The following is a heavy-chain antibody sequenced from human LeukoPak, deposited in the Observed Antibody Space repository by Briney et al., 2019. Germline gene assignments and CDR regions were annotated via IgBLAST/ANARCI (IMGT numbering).Heavy chain of an antibody. CDR1: DFSFITYA. D-gene: IGHD2-21*02. CDR3: AKDHCGGDCYPPPVGY. CDR2: ISGGGDAT. J-gene: IGHJ4*02. Sequence: PGGSLRLSCAASDFSFITYAMSWVRQAPGKGLEWVSTISGGGDATYYADSVKGRFTISRDNSKNTLYLQMNSLRAEDTAVYYCAKDHCGGDCYPPPVGYWGQGTLVTVSS. V-gene: IGHV3-23*01.